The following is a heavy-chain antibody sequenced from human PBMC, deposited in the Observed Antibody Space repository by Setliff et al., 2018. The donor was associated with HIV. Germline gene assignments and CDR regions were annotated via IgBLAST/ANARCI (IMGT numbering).Heavy chain of an antibody. CDR3: ARVRYCIGGSCYGGEYWFDP. Sequence: GASVKVSCKASGYTFTSYYIHWVRQAPGQGLEWMGVIHPSGGSTSYAQSFQVRVTMTRDTSTSTVYMELSSLRSEDTAVYYCARVRYCIGGSCYGGEYWFDPWGQGTLVTVSS. CDR2: IHPSGGST. CDR1: GYTFTSYY. J-gene: IGHJ5*02. V-gene: IGHV1-46*01. D-gene: IGHD2-15*01.